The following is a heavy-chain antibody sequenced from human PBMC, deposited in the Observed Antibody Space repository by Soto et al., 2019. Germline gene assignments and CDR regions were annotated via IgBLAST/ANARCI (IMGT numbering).Heavy chain of an antibody. D-gene: IGHD3-10*01. J-gene: IGHJ6*02. CDR1: GFSLNTGGVG. CDR2: IYWDDDE. Sequence: ITLKESGPTLVKPTQTLTLTCTFSGFSLNTGGVGVGWVRQPRGKAMEWLALIYWDDDERYRPSLRSRLNSTKDTLNNQVVLTMTNMDPEDTATYYCVRNWRYYGGDYYYGMDAWGQGTTVTVSS. V-gene: IGHV2-5*02. CDR3: VRNWRYYGGDYYYGMDA.